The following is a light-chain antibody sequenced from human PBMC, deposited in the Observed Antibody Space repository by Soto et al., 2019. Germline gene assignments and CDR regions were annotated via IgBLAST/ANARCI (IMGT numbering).Light chain of an antibody. CDR3: QQFGSSWLT. CDR2: GTS. Sequence: ENELTQSPGTLSLSPGERATLSCRASQSIGSSYLAWYQQKPGHAPRLIIYGTSSRATGIPERFSGSGSGTDFTLTISRLEPEDFAVYYCQQFGSSWLTFGQGTKVEIK. CDR1: QSIGSSY. J-gene: IGKJ1*01. V-gene: IGKV3-20*01.